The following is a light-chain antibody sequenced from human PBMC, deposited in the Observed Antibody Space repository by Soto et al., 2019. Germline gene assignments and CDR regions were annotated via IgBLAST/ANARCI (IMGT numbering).Light chain of an antibody. CDR1: QNINSDY. Sequence: LSQSPGTLSLSTGERATLSCSASQNINSDYFAWYQQKPGQAPRLLIYGASTRATGIPARFSGSGSGTDFTLTISRLEPEDFAVYYCQQYGSSPRTFGQGTKVDIK. CDR3: QQYGSSPRT. CDR2: GAS. J-gene: IGKJ1*01. V-gene: IGKV3-20*01.